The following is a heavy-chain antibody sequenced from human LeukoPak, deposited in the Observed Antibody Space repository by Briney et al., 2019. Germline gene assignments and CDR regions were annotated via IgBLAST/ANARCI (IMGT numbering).Heavy chain of an antibody. J-gene: IGHJ6*03. CDR2: IYTSGST. Sequence: PSETLSLTCTVSGGSISSGSYYWSWIRQPAGKGLEWIGRIYTSGSTNYNPSLKSRVTISVDTSKNQFSLKLSSVTAADTAVYYCARAPVPNYYYYMDVWGKGTTVTVSS. V-gene: IGHV4-61*02. CDR1: GGSISSGSYY. CDR3: ARAPVPNYYYYMDV.